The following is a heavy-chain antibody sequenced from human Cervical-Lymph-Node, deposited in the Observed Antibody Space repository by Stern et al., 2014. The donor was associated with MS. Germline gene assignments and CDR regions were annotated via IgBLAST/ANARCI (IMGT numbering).Heavy chain of an antibody. CDR1: GYTITGYY. D-gene: IGHD7-27*01. J-gene: IGHJ4*02. CDR2: INANSGAT. CDR3: ARDLAGDGDLYLDY. V-gene: IGHV1-2*02. Sequence: VHLGESGAEVKKPVASVKVSCKASGYTITGYYIHWVRQAPGQGLEWMGWINANSGATTYAQNFQGSFTMTRDTSISTAHMELSGLRADDTAVYYCARDLAGDGDLYLDYWGQGTLVTVSS.